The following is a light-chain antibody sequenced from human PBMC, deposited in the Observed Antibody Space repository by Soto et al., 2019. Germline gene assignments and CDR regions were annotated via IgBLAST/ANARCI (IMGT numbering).Light chain of an antibody. V-gene: IGKV3-20*01. Sequence: EIVLTQSPGTLSLSPGERATLSCRASQSVSSSYLAWYQQKPGQXPRLLIYGASSRATGIPDRFSGSGSGTDCTLTISRLEPEDFAVYYCQQYGSSPWTFGQGTKVDIK. CDR3: QQYGSSPWT. CDR2: GAS. J-gene: IGKJ1*01. CDR1: QSVSSSY.